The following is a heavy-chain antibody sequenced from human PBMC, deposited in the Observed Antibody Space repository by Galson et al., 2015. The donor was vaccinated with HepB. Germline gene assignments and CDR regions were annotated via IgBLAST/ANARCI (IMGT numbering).Heavy chain of an antibody. CDR1: GDSFSNYW. Sequence: QSGAEVKKPGESLKISCKVSGDSFSNYWIGWVRQMPGKGLEWMGLIYLDDSDTRYSPSFQVQVTISADKSISTAYLQLSSLRASDTATYYCAKDAGPWGQGTLVTVSS. CDR3: AKDAGP. J-gene: IGHJ5*02. V-gene: IGHV5-51*01. CDR2: IYLDDSDT.